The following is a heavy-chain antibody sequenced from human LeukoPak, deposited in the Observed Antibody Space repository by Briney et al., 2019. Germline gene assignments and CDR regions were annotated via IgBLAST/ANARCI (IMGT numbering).Heavy chain of an antibody. Sequence: SETLSLACTVSGGSISSSSYYWGWIRQPPGKGLEWIGSIYYSGSTYYNPSLKSRVTISVDTSKNQFSLKLSSVTAADTAVYYCARKQQLSLPGGLYNWFDPWGQGTLVTVSS. D-gene: IGHD6-13*01. CDR2: IYYSGST. CDR1: GGSISSSSYY. CDR3: ARKQQLSLPGGLYNWFDP. J-gene: IGHJ5*02. V-gene: IGHV4-39*07.